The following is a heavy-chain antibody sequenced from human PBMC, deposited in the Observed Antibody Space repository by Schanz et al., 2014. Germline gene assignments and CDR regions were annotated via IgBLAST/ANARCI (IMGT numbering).Heavy chain of an antibody. CDR2: ISNGGGGYI. CDR3: ARDRPSGYALDF. CDR1: GSTFSNYW. J-gene: IGHJ4*02. V-gene: IGHV3-23*04. D-gene: IGHD5-12*01. Sequence: EVQLVESGGGLVQPGGSLRLSCAVSGSTFSNYWMTWVRQAPGKGLQWVSTISNGGGGYISYADFVKGRFTISRDNSKNTLYVQMNSLRAEDTAVYYCARDRPSGYALDFWGQGTLVTVSS.